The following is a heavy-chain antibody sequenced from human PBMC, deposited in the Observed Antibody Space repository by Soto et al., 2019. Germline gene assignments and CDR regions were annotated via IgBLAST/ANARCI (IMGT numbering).Heavy chain of an antibody. V-gene: IGHV4-39*01. J-gene: IGHJ4*02. D-gene: IGHD2-15*01. Sequence: SETLSLTCTVSGVSINTHNYYWGWVRQPPGKGLEWIGNIFYSGSTFYNPSLRSRLTISVDTSKNQFSLRLSSVTAAGAAVYYCAGFVVPASRNSGFDYWGQGTLVTVSS. CDR2: IFYSGST. CDR3: AGFVVPASRNSGFDY. CDR1: GVSINTHNYY.